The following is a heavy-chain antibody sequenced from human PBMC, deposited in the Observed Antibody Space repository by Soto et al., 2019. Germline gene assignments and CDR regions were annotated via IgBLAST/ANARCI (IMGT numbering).Heavy chain of an antibody. V-gene: IGHV3-30-3*01. Sequence: PGGSLRLSCAASGFTFSSYAMHWVRQAPGKGLEWVAVISYDGSNKYYADSVKGRFTISRDNSKNTLYLQMNSLRAEDTAVYYCARPEPTMATIYPGVDYWGQGTLVTVSS. D-gene: IGHD5-12*01. CDR3: ARPEPTMATIYPGVDY. CDR1: GFTFSSYA. CDR2: ISYDGSNK. J-gene: IGHJ4*02.